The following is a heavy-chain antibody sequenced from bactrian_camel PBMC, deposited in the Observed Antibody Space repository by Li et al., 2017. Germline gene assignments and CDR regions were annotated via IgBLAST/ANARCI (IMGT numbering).Heavy chain of an antibody. V-gene: IGHV3S53*01. CDR1: GLVVSNCG. D-gene: IGHD1*01. Sequence: HVQLVESGGGSVQPGGSLTLSCVVSGLVVSNCGMGWYRQAPGKEREGVAGIDTVDSTNYANSVKGRFTISQDSARITAYLQMASLKPEDTAVYYCVPVALEERDGLVSCARWSQGTQVTVS. CDR2: IDTVDST. J-gene: IGHJ4*01.